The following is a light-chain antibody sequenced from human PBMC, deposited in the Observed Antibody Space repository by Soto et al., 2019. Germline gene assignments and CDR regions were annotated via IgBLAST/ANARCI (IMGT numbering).Light chain of an antibody. J-gene: IGLJ1*01. CDR2: EVV. V-gene: IGLV2-8*01. CDR1: KNDIGVYDF. CDR3: KSYAGSNTYV. Sequence: QSVLTQPPCASGSPGQSVTISCTGTKNDIGVYDFVSWYQHHPGKAPRLTIYEVVQRPSGVPDRFSGSKSGNTASLTVSGLQAADEGDYFCKSYAGSNTYVFGSGTKVTVL.